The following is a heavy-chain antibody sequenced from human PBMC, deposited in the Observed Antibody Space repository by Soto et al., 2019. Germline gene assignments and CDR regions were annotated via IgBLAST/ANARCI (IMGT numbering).Heavy chain of an antibody. J-gene: IGHJ3*02. Sequence: QVQLQESGPGLVKPSQTLSLTCSVSGDSIISVDYYWSWIRQPPGRGLEWIGYIHYSGDTFYNPSLRSPVTISIATSQYQFSLELTSVTAADTAVYYCARLFAYYDKEPGAFDIWGRGTMVTVSS. CDR2: IHYSGDT. CDR3: ARLFAYYDKEPGAFDI. CDR1: GDSIISVDYY. V-gene: IGHV4-30-4*01. D-gene: IGHD3-16*01.